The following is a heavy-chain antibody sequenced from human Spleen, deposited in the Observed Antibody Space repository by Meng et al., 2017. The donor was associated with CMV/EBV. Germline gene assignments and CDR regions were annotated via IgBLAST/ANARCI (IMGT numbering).Heavy chain of an antibody. CDR1: GNNFPGYY. J-gene: IGHJ4*02. V-gene: IGHV1-2*02. CDR2: INPNNGDT. CDR3: ARVMMIGVSPRPYDI. D-gene: IGHD2-8*01. Sequence: SGNNFPGYYMHWLRQARGQGLEWMGRINPNNGDTNYAQKFQGRVTMTRDMSIKTAYMDLSRLRSDDTAVYYCARVMMIGVSPRPYDIWGQGTLVTVSS.